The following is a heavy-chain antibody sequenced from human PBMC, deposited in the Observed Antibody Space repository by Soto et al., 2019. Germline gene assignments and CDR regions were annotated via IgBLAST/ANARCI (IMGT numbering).Heavy chain of an antibody. V-gene: IGHV4-59*01. D-gene: IGHD1-26*01. CDR2: FHNSGNP. CDR1: GGSISGYH. Sequence: SETLSLTCSISGGSISGYHWNWIRQTPGKGVEWIGYFHNSGNPKYSSSLKSRVTSSGDTSASTVYMELSSLTSDDTAVYFCARAYSGTYKDCFDPWGQGTLVTVSS. CDR3: ARAYSGTYKDCFDP. J-gene: IGHJ5*02.